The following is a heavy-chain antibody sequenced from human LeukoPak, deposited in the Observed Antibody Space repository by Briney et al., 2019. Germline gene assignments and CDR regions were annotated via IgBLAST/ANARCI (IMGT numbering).Heavy chain of an antibody. CDR3: ATDISGSWTDKNFDY. J-gene: IGHJ4*02. Sequence: PGGSLRLSCAAAGFTFSSYAISWVRQAPGEGLEWVSAISGSGGSTYYADSVKGRFTISRDNFKNTLYLQMNSLRAEDTAVYYCATDISGSWTDKNFDYWGQGTLVTVSS. CDR2: ISGSGGST. V-gene: IGHV3-23*01. D-gene: IGHD1-26*01. CDR1: GFTFSSYA.